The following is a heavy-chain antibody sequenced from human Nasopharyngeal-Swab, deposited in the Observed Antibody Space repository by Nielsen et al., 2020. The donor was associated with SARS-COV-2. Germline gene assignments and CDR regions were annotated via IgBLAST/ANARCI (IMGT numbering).Heavy chain of an antibody. CDR2: IYSTGST. D-gene: IGHD3-10*01. CDR1: GGSISPYY. V-gene: IGHV4-59*08. Sequence: SETLSLTCTVSGGSISPYYWGWNRQPPGQGLEWIGYIYSTGSTNYNPSLKSRLTISVDRSKNQFSLRLSSVTAADTAVYYCARHFRGGDVWGNGTTVTVSS. CDR3: ARHFRGGDV. J-gene: IGHJ6*04.